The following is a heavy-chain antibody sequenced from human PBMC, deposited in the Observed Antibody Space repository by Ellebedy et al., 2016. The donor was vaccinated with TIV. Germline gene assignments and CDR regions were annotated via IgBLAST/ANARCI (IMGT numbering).Heavy chain of an antibody. D-gene: IGHD2-15*01. V-gene: IGHV3-30-3*01. J-gene: IGHJ4*02. CDR1: GFTLSSYI. CDR2: ISNDGPGE. CDR3: ARDHIHCSPNNCAPVTVPNYPAGV. Sequence: GESLKISCAASGFTLSSYIMHWVRQAPGKGLEWVAMISNDGPGEFYADSVKGRLSIYRDNSENTVYLQMTSLRAEETAVYYCARDHIHCSPNNCAPVTVPNYPAGVWGRGTLVTVSA.